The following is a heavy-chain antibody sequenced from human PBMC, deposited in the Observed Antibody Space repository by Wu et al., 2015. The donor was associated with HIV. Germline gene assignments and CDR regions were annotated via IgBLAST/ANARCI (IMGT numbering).Heavy chain of an antibody. CDR1: GYSFTAYF. CDR3: ASGIQAGGANY. J-gene: IGHJ4*02. V-gene: IGHV1-2*02. Sequence: QVQLVQSGREVKRPGASVRVSCKASGYSFTAYFLHWVRQAPGQGLEFMGRLNPNTGATDFAQKFQGRVTVTRDTSISTAYMEIYRLRPEDTAVYYCASGIQAGGANYWGQGTLVTVSS. D-gene: IGHD2-21*01. CDR2: LNPNTGAT.